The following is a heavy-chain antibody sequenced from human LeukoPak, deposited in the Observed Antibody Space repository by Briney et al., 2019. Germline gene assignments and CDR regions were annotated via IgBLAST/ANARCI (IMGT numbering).Heavy chain of an antibody. Sequence: GGSLRLSCAASGFTFSSYSMSSSSTIYYADSVKGRFTISRDNAKNSLYLQMNSLRAEDTAAYYCAKRATTVTTLGDWGPGTLVTVSS. D-gene: IGHD4-17*01. CDR3: AKRATTVTTLGD. J-gene: IGHJ4*02. CDR1: GFTFSSYS. V-gene: IGHV3-48*01. CDR2: SSSTI.